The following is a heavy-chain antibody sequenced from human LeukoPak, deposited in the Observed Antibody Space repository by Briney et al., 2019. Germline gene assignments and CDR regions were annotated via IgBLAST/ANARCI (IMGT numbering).Heavy chain of an antibody. CDR3: ATQHRTRYDVKYYFNN. CDR2: ISFDGSNK. Sequence: LRLPCSAAGVAFISCGMHWVRRAPRQGREGVAVISFDGSNKYYADSVKGRFTISRDNSKNTVYLQMNSLRAADTAVYYCATQHRTRYDVKYYFNNGGKGTLATASS. V-gene: IGHV3-30*03. D-gene: IGHD1/OR15-1a*01. J-gene: IGHJ4*02. CDR1: GVAFISCG.